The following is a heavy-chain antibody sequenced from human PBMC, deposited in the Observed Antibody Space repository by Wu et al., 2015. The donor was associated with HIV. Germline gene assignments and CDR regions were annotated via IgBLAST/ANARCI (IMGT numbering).Heavy chain of an antibody. Sequence: QVQLVQSGAEVKKPGASVKVSCKASGYTFTGYDINWVRQATGQGLEWMGWMNPNSGNTGYAQEFQGRVTMTRDTSISTAYMELSSLRSEDTAVYYCARRMRGLWFGELLDWFDPWGQGTLVTVSS. CDR1: GYTFTGYD. D-gene: IGHD3-10*01. J-gene: IGHJ5*02. CDR2: MNPNSGNT. V-gene: IGHV1-8*01. CDR3: ARRMRGLWFGELLDWFDP.